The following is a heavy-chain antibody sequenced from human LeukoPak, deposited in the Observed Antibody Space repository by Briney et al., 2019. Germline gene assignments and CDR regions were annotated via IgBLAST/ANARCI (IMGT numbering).Heavy chain of an antibody. CDR1: GGSISSYY. D-gene: IGHD1-26*01. CDR3: ARVGGSYYVDPYYFDY. V-gene: IGHV4-59*01. J-gene: IGHJ4*02. Sequence: LETLSLTCTVSGGSISSYYWSWIRQPPGKGLEWIGYIYYSGSTNYNPSLKSRVTISVDTSKNQFSLKLSSVTAADTAVYYCARVGGSYYVDPYYFDYWGQGTLVTVSS. CDR2: IYYSGST.